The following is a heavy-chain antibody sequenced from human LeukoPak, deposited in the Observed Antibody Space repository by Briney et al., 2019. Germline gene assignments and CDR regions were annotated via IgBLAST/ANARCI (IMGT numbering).Heavy chain of an antibody. CDR2: IIPIFGTA. CDR3: ARANYYDSSGYFLFDY. Sequence: VASVKVSCKASGGTFSSYAISWVRQAPGQGLEWMGGIIPIFGTANYAQKSQGRVTITTDESTSTAYMELSSLRSEDTAAYYCARANYYDSSGYFLFDYWGQGTLVTVSS. CDR1: GGTFSSYA. V-gene: IGHV1-69*05. J-gene: IGHJ4*02. D-gene: IGHD3-22*01.